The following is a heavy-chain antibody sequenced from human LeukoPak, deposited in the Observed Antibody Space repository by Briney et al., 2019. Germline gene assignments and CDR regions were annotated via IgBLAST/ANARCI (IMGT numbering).Heavy chain of an antibody. V-gene: IGHV3-30*18. Sequence: GGSLRLSYAASGFTFSSYGIPWVRQAPGKGQEWVALISYDGSNKYYADSVKGRFTISRDNSKNTLYLQMNSLRAEDTAVYYCAKEGRYCSGGSCYSGYYFDYWGQGTLVTVSS. J-gene: IGHJ4*02. CDR2: ISYDGSNK. D-gene: IGHD2-15*01. CDR1: GFTFSSYG. CDR3: AKEGRYCSGGSCYSGYYFDY.